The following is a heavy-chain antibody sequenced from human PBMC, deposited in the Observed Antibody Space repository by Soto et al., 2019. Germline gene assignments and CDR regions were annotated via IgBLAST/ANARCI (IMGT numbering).Heavy chain of an antibody. CDR1: GGSFSGYY. CDR2: INHSGST. Sequence: ETLSLTCAVYGGSFSGYYWSWIRQPPGKGLEWIGEINHSGSTNYNPSLKSRVTISVDTSKNQFSLKLSSVTAADTAVYYCARAAYDYGGNWFDPWGQGTLVTVSS. V-gene: IGHV4-34*01. D-gene: IGHD4-17*01. CDR3: ARAAYDYGGNWFDP. J-gene: IGHJ5*02.